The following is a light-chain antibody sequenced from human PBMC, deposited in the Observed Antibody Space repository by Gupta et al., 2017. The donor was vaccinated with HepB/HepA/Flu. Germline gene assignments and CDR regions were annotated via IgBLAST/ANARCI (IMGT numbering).Light chain of an antibody. V-gene: IGKV3-11*01. Sequence: EIVLTQSPATLSLSPGERATISCRASQGLNTYLTWYQQKPGQAPRLLIYDASKRATGIPARFSGSGSGTDFTLTISSLEPEDFAVYYCQQRGSWLQTFGGGTKVEIK. CDR2: DAS. CDR1: QGLNTY. CDR3: QQRGSWLQT. J-gene: IGKJ4*01.